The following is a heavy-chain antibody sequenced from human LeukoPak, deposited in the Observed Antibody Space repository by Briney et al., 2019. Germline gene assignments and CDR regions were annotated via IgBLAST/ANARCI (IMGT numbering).Heavy chain of an antibody. CDR3: ARGSYYYGSGSYR. CDR1: GGSISSYY. J-gene: IGHJ4*02. D-gene: IGHD3-10*01. CDR2: IYYSGST. V-gene: IGHV4-59*01. Sequence: PSETLSLTCTVSGGSISSYYWSWIRQPPGKGLEWIGYIYYSGSTNYNPSLKSRVTISVDTSKNQFSLKLSSVTAADTAVYYCARGSYYYGSGSYRWGQGTLVTVSS.